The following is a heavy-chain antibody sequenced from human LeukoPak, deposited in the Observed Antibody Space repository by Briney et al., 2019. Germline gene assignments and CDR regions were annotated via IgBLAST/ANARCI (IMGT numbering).Heavy chain of an antibody. CDR3: ARKTVVGSYFDY. J-gene: IGHJ4*02. V-gene: IGHV3-7*03. D-gene: IGHD4-23*01. CDR2: IKQDGSDK. Sequence: GGSLRLSCAASGFTFSSYWMSWVRQAPGKGLEWVANIKQDGSDKYYVDSVKGRFTISKDNAKNSLYMQMNSLRAEDTAVYYCARKTVVGSYFDYWGQGTPVTVSS. CDR1: GFTFSSYW.